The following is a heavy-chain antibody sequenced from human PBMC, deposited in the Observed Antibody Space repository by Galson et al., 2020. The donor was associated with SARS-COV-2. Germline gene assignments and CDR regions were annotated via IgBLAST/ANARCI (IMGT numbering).Heavy chain of an antibody. V-gene: IGHV3-30*18. CDR2: ISYDGSNK. J-gene: IGHJ6*02. D-gene: IGHD3-3*01. CDR1: GFTFSSYG. Sequence: TGGSLRLSCAASGFTFSSYGMHWVRQAPGKGLEWVAVISYDGSNKYYADSVKGRFTISRDNSKNTLYLQMNSLRAEDTAVYYCAKDLEYYDFWSGYSRPPPYYYYYYGMDVWGQGTTVTGSS. CDR3: AKDLEYYDFWSGYSRPPPYYYYYYGMDV.